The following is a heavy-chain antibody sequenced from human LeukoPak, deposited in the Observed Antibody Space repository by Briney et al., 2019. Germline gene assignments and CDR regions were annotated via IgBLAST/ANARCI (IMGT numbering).Heavy chain of an antibody. CDR3: AKQGNRYSYGPLSEVYYFDY. CDR1: GYSFTSNW. D-gene: IGHD5-18*01. CDR2: IYPGDPDT. Sequence: GESLKISCEGSGYSFTSNWIGWVRQMPGKGLEWMGIIYPGDPDTRYSPSFQGQVTISVDKSISTAYLQWSSLKASDTAIYYCAKQGNRYSYGPLSEVYYFDYWGQGTLVTVSS. J-gene: IGHJ4*02. V-gene: IGHV5-51*01.